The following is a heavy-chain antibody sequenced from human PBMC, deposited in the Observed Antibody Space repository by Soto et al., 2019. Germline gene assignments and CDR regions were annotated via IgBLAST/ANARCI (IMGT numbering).Heavy chain of an antibody. J-gene: IGHJ4*02. Sequence: EVQLVESGGGLVQPGGSLRLSCAASGFTFSSYEMNWVRQAPGKGLEWVSYISSSGSTIYYADSVKGRFTISRDNAKNSLYLQMNSLRAEDTAVDYCARDGGLIQLWLRSFDYWGQGTLVTVSS. CDR2: ISSSGSTI. CDR1: GFTFSSYE. V-gene: IGHV3-48*03. D-gene: IGHD5-18*01. CDR3: ARDGGLIQLWLRSFDY.